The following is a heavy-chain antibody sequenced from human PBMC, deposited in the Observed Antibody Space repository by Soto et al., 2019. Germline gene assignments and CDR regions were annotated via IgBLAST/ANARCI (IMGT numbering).Heavy chain of an antibody. J-gene: IGHJ3*02. V-gene: IGHV4-59*01. CDR1: GGSISSYY. CDR2: IYYSGST. D-gene: IGHD3-3*01. Sequence: QVQLQESGPGLVKPSETLSLTCTVSGGSISSYYWSWIRQPPGKGLEWIGYIYYSGSTNYNPSLKSRVTISVDPSKNQFSLKLSSVTAADTAVYYCASGYDFWSGYYTRGGAFDIWGQGTMVTVSS. CDR3: ASGYDFWSGYYTRGGAFDI.